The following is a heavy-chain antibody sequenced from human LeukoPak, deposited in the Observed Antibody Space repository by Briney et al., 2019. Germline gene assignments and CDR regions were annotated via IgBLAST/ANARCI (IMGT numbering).Heavy chain of an antibody. J-gene: IGHJ4*02. CDR3: ARLGARQMLEY. V-gene: IGHV3-7*01. Sequence: GGSLRLSCAASEFTFSSYWMSWVRQAPGKGLEWVANIKQDGGQIYYLESVKGRFTVSRDNAKNSLYLQVNSLRAEDTAVYYCARLGARQMLEYWGQGTLVTVSS. CDR2: IKQDGGQI. D-gene: IGHD4-17*01. CDR1: EFTFSSYW.